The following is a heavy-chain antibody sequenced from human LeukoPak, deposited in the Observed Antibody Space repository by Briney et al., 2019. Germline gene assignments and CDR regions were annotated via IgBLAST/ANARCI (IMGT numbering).Heavy chain of an antibody. D-gene: IGHD1-26*01. J-gene: IGHJ3*02. V-gene: IGHV4-34*01. CDR2: INHSGST. CDR3: ARDGVEGATTGSDAFDI. Sequence: SETLSLTCAVYGGSFSGYYWSWIRQPPGKGLEWIGEINHSGSTNYNPSLKSRVTISVDTSKNQFSLKLSSVTAADTAVYYCARDGVEGATTGSDAFDIWGQGTMVTVSS. CDR1: GGSFSGYY.